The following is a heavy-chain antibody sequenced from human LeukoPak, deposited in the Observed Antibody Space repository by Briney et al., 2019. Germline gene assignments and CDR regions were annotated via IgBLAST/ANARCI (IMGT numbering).Heavy chain of an antibody. V-gene: IGHV3-30-3*01. J-gene: IGHJ4*02. D-gene: IGHD3-10*01. CDR2: ISYDGSNK. CDR3: AREWFGDRNEGYFDY. CDR1: GFTFSSYA. Sequence: GGSLRLSCAASGFTFSSYAMHWVRQAPGKGLEWVAVISYDGSNKYYADSVKGRFTFSRDNSKNTLYLQMNSLRAEDTAVYYCAREWFGDRNEGYFDYWGQGTLVTVSS.